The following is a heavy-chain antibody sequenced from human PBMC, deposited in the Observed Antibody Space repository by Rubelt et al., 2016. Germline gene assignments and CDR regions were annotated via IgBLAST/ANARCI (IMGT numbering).Heavy chain of an antibody. CDR2: LFHSGYA. V-gene: IGHV4-39*01. CDR3: ARHELTDSGDPTWFDP. Sequence: QLQLQESGPGLVEPSETLSLTCTVSGGSVSSSRYYWGWIRQPPGKGLEWIGSLFHSGYADYSPSLKSRVTISVETSKNQFSLNLSSLTAADTAVYFCARHELTDSGDPTWFDPWGQGTLVTVSS. J-gene: IGHJ5*02. D-gene: IGHD4/OR15-4a*01. CDR1: GGSVSSSRYY.